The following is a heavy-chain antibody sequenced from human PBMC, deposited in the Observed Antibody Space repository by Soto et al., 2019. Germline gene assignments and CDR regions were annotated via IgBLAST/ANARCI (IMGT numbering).Heavy chain of an antibody. J-gene: IGHJ6*03. V-gene: IGHV1-8*01. CDR2: MNPNSGNT. D-gene: IGHD5-18*01. Sequence: GASVKVSCKASGYTFTSYDINWVRQATGQGLEWMGWMNPNSGNTGYAQKFQGRVTMTRNTSISTAYMELSSLRSEDTAVYYCARGRRYSYGYGYYYYYMDVWGKGTTVTVSS. CDR1: GYTFTSYD. CDR3: ARGRRYSYGYGYYYYYMDV.